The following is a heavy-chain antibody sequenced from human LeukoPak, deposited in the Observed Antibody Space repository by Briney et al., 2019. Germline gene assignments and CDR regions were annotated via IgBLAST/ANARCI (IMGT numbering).Heavy chain of an antibody. CDR1: GFTFSSYS. CDR3: ARDQWYAFDM. Sequence: PRGSLRLSCAASGFTFSSYSMNWVRQAPGKGLEWVSYIRRGSSAIYYGDSVKGRFTISRDNAKNSLYLQMNSLRDEDTAVYYCARDQWYAFDMWGQGTMVTVSS. J-gene: IGHJ3*02. D-gene: IGHD2-15*01. V-gene: IGHV3-48*02. CDR2: IRRGSSAI.